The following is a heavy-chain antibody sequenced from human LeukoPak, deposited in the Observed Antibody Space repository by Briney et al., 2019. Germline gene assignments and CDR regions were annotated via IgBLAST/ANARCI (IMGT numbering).Heavy chain of an antibody. D-gene: IGHD4-17*01. Sequence: GGSLRLSCAASGFSFSSYSMNWVRQAPGKGLEWVSSISGSSSYIYYADSVKGRFTISRDNAKNSLYLQMNSLRAEDTAVYYCARDFMTTVTTIAWGQGTLVTVSS. V-gene: IGHV3-21*01. CDR3: ARDFMTTVTTIA. CDR1: GFSFSSYS. J-gene: IGHJ5*02. CDR2: ISGSSSYI.